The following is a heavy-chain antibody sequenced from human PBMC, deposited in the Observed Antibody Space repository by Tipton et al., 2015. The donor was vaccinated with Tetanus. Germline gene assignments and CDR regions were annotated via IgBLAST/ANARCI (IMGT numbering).Heavy chain of an antibody. CDR1: GGFISSSDYY. CDR2: IYHSGIT. Sequence: GLVKPSETLSLSCTVSGGFISSSDYYWGWIRQSPGKGLEWIGSIYHSGITYYNPSLRSRVSMSVDTSKNQFSLKLSSVTAADTAVYYCARGVWSPLYNWFDPWGQGTLVTVSS. D-gene: IGHD1-26*01. J-gene: IGHJ5*02. V-gene: IGHV4-39*07. CDR3: ARGVWSPLYNWFDP.